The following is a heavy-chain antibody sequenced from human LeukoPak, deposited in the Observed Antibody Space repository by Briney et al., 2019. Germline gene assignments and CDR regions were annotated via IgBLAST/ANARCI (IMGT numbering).Heavy chain of an antibody. J-gene: IGHJ5*02. D-gene: IGHD3-10*01. Sequence: SETLSLTCTVSGYSISSGYYWGWIRQPPGKGLEWIGSIYHSGSTYYNPSLKSRVTISVDTSKNQFSLKLSSVTAADTAVYYCARVREAVRGVHPGRGWFDPWGQGTLVTVSS. CDR3: ARVREAVRGVHPGRGWFDP. V-gene: IGHV4-38-2*02. CDR2: IYHSGST. CDR1: GYSISSGYY.